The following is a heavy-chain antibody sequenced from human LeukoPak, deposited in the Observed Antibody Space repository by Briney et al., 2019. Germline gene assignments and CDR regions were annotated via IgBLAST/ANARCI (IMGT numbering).Heavy chain of an antibody. Sequence: GGSMRLSCAASGFTFSSYAMHWVRQAPGKGLEWVAVISYNGSNKYYADSVKGRFTISRDNSKNTLYLQMNSLRAEVTAVYYCARFNAMYSSGWYYFDYWGQGTLVTVSS. D-gene: IGHD6-19*01. J-gene: IGHJ4*02. V-gene: IGHV3-30-3*01. CDR1: GFTFSSYA. CDR3: ARFNAMYSSGWYYFDY. CDR2: ISYNGSNK.